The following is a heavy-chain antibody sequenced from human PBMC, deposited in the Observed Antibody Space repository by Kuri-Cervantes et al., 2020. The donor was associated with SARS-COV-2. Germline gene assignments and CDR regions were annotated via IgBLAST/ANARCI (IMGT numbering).Heavy chain of an antibody. CDR2: IKQDGSEK. CDR1: GFTFSSYW. J-gene: IGHJ1*01. V-gene: IGHV3-7*01. CDR3: ARGLTTVTTLDFQH. Sequence: GGSLRLSCAASGFTFSSYWMHWVRQAPGKGLEWVANIKQDGSEKYYVDSVKGRFTISRDNAKNSLYLQMNSLRAEDTAVYYCARGLTTVTTLDFQHWGQGTLVTVSS. D-gene: IGHD4-17*01.